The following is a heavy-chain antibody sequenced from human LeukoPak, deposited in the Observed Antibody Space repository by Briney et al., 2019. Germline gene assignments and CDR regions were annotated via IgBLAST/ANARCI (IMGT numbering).Heavy chain of an antibody. Sequence: GGSLRLSCAASGFTVSSNYMTWVRQAPGKGLEWVSVIYSGGNTYYADSVKGRFTISRDNAKNSLYLQMNSLRAEDTALYYCAKGSTMVRGVTYYYYYGMDVWGQGTTVTVSS. J-gene: IGHJ6*02. D-gene: IGHD3-10*01. CDR2: IYSGGNT. V-gene: IGHV3-53*05. CDR1: GFTVSSNY. CDR3: AKGSTMVRGVTYYYYYGMDV.